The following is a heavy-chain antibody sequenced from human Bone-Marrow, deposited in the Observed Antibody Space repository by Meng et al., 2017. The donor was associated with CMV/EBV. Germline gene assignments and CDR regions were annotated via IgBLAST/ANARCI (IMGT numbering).Heavy chain of an antibody. CDR1: GGTFSSYA. CDR2: IIPIFGTA. D-gene: IGHD2-2*02. V-gene: IGHV1-69*05. J-gene: IGHJ5*02. CDR3: ARGGKIVVVPADIEGVDWFDP. Sequence: SVKVSCKASGGTFSSYAISWVRQAPGQGLEWMGGIIPIFGTANYAQKFQGRVTITTDESTSTAYMELSSLRSEDTAVYYCARGGKIVVVPADIEGVDWFDPWGERTLVTVSS.